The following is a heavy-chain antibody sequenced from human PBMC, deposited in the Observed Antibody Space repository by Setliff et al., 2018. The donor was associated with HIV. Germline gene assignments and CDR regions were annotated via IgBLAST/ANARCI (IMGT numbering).Heavy chain of an antibody. CDR1: GGSIRSSGSY. CDR2: IYYSGST. CDR3: ARVVDADYLDY. Sequence: LSLTCTVSGGSIRSSGSYWGWIRQPPGKGLEWIGIIYYSGSTYYKPSLKSRVTISVDTSKNQFSLKLNSVTAADTAMYYCARVVDADYLDYWGQGTPVTVPQ. V-gene: IGHV4-39*01. J-gene: IGHJ4*02. D-gene: IGHD2-15*01.